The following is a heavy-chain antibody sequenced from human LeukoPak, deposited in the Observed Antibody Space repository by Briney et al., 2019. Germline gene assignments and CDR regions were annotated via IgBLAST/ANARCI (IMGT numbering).Heavy chain of an antibody. CDR3: ARDFGGSYYKNLTFDI. Sequence: SETLSLTCTVSGGSISSGDYYWSWIRQPPGKGLEWIGYIYYSGSTYYNPSLKSRVTISVDTSKNQFSLKLSSVTAADTAVYYCARDFGGSYYKNLTFDIWGQGTMVTVSS. D-gene: IGHD3-10*01. CDR2: IYYSGST. V-gene: IGHV4-30-4*08. CDR1: GGSISSGDYY. J-gene: IGHJ3*02.